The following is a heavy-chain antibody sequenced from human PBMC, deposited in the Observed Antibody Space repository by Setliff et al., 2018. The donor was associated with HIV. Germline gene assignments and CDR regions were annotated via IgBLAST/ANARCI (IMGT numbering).Heavy chain of an antibody. CDR2: INHSGST. V-gene: IGHV4-34*01. Sequence: SETLSLTCAVYGGSLSDHYWSWIRQPPGKGLEWIGEINHSGSTNYNPSLRSRVSISVDTSKNQFSLRLSSVTAADTAMYYCATGWLDSSGQKNFGSWGQGTLVTVSS. CDR1: GGSLSDHY. D-gene: IGHD3-22*01. J-gene: IGHJ5*01. CDR3: ATGWLDSSGQKNFGS.